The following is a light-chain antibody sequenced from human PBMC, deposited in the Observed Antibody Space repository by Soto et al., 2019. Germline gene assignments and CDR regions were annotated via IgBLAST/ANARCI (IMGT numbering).Light chain of an antibody. CDR2: NVS. V-gene: IGLV2-14*01. J-gene: IGLJ1*01. Sequence: QSALTQPASVSGSPVQSITISCTGTSSDVGGYNSVSWYQQHPGKAPKLMIYNVSNRPSGVSNRFSGSKSGNTASLTISGLQAEDEADYYCSSYTSSSTYVFGTGTKVTVL. CDR1: SSDVGGYNS. CDR3: SSYTSSSTYV.